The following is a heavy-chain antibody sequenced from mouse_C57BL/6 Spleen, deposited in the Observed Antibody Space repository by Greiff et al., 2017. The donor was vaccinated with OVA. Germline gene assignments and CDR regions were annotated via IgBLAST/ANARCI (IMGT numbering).Heavy chain of an antibody. CDR1: GFNIKDYY. CDR2: IDPEDGET. CDR3: AQRQLRLIGYFDY. J-gene: IGHJ2*01. D-gene: IGHD3-2*02. Sequence: VQLKQSGAELVKPGASVKLSCTASGFNIKDYYMHWVKQRTEQGLEWIGRIDPEDGETKYAPKFQGKATITADTSSNTAYLQLSSLTSEDTAVYYCAQRQLRLIGYFDYWCQGTTLTVSS. V-gene: IGHV14-2*01.